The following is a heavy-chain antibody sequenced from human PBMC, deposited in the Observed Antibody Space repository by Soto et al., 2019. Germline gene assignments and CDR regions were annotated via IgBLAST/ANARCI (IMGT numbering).Heavy chain of an antibody. Sequence: QVQLVQSGAEVKKPGSSVKVSCKASGGTFSSYAISWVRQAPGQGLEWMGGIIPIFGTANYAQKFQGRVTITADESTSTAYKELSSLRSEDTAVYYCARERYCSGGSCPYFYYGMDVWGQGNTVNVSS. D-gene: IGHD2-15*01. CDR1: GGTFSSYA. V-gene: IGHV1-69*12. J-gene: IGHJ6*02. CDR2: IIPIFGTA. CDR3: ARERYCSGGSCPYFYYGMDV.